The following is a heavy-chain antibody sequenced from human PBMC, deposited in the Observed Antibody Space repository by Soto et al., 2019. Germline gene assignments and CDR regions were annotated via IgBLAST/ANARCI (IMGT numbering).Heavy chain of an antibody. D-gene: IGHD4-17*01. CDR3: ARAPPSDDYGDYEGYYYGLAV. CDR1: GFTFSSYA. J-gene: IGHJ6*02. Sequence: GGSLRLSCAASGFTFSSYAMHWVRQAPGKGLEWVAVISYDGSNKYYADSVKGRFTISRDNSKNTLYLQMNSLRAEDTAVYYCARAPPSDDYGDYEGYYYGLAVWGQGTTVTVAS. V-gene: IGHV3-30-3*01. CDR2: ISYDGSNK.